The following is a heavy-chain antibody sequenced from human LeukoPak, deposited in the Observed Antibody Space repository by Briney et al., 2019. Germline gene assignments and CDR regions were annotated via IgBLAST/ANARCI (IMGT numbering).Heavy chain of an antibody. Sequence: GESLKISCKGSGYSFTSYWIGWVRQMPGKGLEWMGIIYPGDSDTRYSPSFQGQVTISADKSISTAYLQWSSLKASDTAMYYCARPVLAFSGGWYYFDYWGQGTLVTVSS. CDR1: GYSFTSYW. J-gene: IGHJ4*02. V-gene: IGHV5-51*01. CDR3: ARPVLAFSGGWYYFDY. CDR2: IYPGDSDT. D-gene: IGHD6-19*01.